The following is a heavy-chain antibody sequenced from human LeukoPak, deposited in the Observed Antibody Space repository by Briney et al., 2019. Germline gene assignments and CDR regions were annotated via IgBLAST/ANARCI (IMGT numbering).Heavy chain of an antibody. D-gene: IGHD6-19*01. Sequence: SETLSLTCAVYGGSFSGYHWSWIRQPPGKGLEWIGEINHSGSTNYNPSLKSRVTISVDTSKNQFSLRLSSVTAADTAVYYCARTVYSSGWSGIDYWGQGTLVTVSS. V-gene: IGHV4-34*01. CDR2: INHSGST. CDR3: ARTVYSSGWSGIDY. J-gene: IGHJ4*02. CDR1: GGSFSGYH.